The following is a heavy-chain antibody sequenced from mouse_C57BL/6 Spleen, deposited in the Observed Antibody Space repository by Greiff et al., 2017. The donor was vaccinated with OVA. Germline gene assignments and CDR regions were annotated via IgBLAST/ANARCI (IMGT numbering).Heavy chain of an antibody. V-gene: IGHV2-3*01. CDR1: GFSLTSYG. J-gene: IGHJ1*03. CDR3: AKKGGGYFDV. CDR2: IWGDGST. Sequence: VQLQQSGPGLVAPSQSLSITCTVSGFSLTSYGVSWVRQPPGKGLEWLGVIWGDGSTNYHSALISSLSISKDNSKSQVFLKRSRRQADDTATYYCAKKGGGYFDVWGTGTTVTVSS.